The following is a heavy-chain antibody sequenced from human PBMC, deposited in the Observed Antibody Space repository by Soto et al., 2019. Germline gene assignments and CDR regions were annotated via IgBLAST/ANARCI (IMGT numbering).Heavy chain of an antibody. Sequence: GASVKVSCKASGYTFSTYYIHWVRQAPGQGLEWMALINPIGGSTRYSQKFQGRLTLTLDTSAATVYMDLGSLRSDDTAVYYCARDPLRDGYNNGLDHWGQGTLVTVSS. CDR1: GYTFSTYY. V-gene: IGHV1-46*01. J-gene: IGHJ4*02. CDR3: ARDPLRDGYNNGLDH. CDR2: INPIGGST. D-gene: IGHD4-4*01.